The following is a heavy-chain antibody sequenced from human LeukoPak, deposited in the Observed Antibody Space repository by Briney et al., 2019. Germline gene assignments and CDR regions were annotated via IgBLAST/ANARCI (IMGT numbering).Heavy chain of an antibody. D-gene: IGHD3-9*01. V-gene: IGHV3-20*01. Sequence: GGSLRLSCAASGFTFDDYGMSWVRHAPGKGLEWVSGINWNGGSTGYADSVKGRFTISRDNAKNSLYLQMNSLRAEDTALYHCARSLNGYYDILTGRYYYYGMDVWGQGTTVTVSS. CDR2: INWNGGST. J-gene: IGHJ6*02. CDR1: GFTFDDYG. CDR3: ARSLNGYYDILTGRYYYYGMDV.